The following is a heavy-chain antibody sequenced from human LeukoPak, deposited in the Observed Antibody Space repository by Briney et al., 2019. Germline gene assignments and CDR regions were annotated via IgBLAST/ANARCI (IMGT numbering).Heavy chain of an antibody. CDR3: ARRFTNYYYYYMDV. CDR2: INHSGST. V-gene: IGHV4-34*01. D-gene: IGHD3-10*01. Sequence: PSETLPLTCAVYGGPFSGYHWSWIRQSPGKGLEWIGEINHSGSTNYNPSLKSRVTISVDTSKSQFSLKLSSVTAADTAVYYCARRFTNYYYYYMDVWGKGTTITVSS. CDR1: GGPFSGYH. J-gene: IGHJ6*03.